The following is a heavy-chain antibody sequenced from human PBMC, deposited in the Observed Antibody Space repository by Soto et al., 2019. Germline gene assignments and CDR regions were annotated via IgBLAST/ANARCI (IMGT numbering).Heavy chain of an antibody. J-gene: IGHJ5*02. V-gene: IGHV4-59*01. Sequence: SETLSLTCTVSGGSISSYYWSWIRQPPGKGLEWIGYIYYSGSTNYNPSLKSRVTISADTSKNQFSLKLSSVTAGDTAVYYCARNPNWLDPWGQGTMVTVYS. CDR3: ARNPNWLDP. CDR1: GGSISSYY. CDR2: IYYSGST.